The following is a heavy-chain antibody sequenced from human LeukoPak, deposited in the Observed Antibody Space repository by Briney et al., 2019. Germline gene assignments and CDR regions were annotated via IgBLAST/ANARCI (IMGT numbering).Heavy chain of an antibody. CDR2: ISSSSSYI. V-gene: IGHV3-21*01. J-gene: IGHJ4*02. CDR3: ARVESSGWYNFDY. D-gene: IGHD6-19*01. Sequence: GGSLRLSCAASGFTFSSYSMNWVRQAPGKGLEWVSSISSSSSYIYYADSVKGRFTISRDNSKNTLYLQMNSLRAEDTAVYYCARVESSGWYNFDYWGQGTLVTVSS. CDR1: GFTFSSYS.